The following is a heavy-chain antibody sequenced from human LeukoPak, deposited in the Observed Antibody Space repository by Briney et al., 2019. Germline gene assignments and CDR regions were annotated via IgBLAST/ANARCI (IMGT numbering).Heavy chain of an antibody. J-gene: IGHJ4*02. Sequence: ASVKVSCKASGYTFTSYGISWVRQAPGQGLEWTGWISAYNGNTNYAQKLQGRVTMTTDTTTSTAYMELRSLRSDDTAVYYCARDFGDTVTTYSFDYWGQGTLVTVSS. V-gene: IGHV1-18*01. CDR3: ARDFGDTVTTYSFDY. CDR1: GYTFTSYG. CDR2: ISAYNGNT. D-gene: IGHD4-17*01.